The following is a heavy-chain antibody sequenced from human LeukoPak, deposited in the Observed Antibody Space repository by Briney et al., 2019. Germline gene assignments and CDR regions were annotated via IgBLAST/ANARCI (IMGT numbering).Heavy chain of an antibody. Sequence: GASVKVSCKASGYTFTGPYMHWVRQAPGQGLEWMGWINPNSGGTNYAQKFQGRVTMTRDTSISTAYMDLSRLTSDDTAVYYCARDYYDNSGGAFDIWGQGTMVTVSS. CDR2: INPNSGGT. J-gene: IGHJ3*02. CDR1: GYTFTGPY. D-gene: IGHD3-22*01. V-gene: IGHV1-2*02. CDR3: ARDYYDNSGGAFDI.